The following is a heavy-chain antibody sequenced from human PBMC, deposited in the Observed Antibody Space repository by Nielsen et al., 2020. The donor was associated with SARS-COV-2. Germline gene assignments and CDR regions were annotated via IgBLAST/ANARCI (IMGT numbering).Heavy chain of an antibody. D-gene: IGHD5-18*01. CDR2: ISGSGGST. CDR3: ARVFFARGYSYGLGY. Sequence: GESLKISCAASGFTFSSYAMSWVRQAPGKGLEWVSAISGSGGSTYYADSVKGRFTISRDNSKNTLYLQMNSLRAEDTAVYYCARVFFARGYSYGLGYWGQGTLVTVSS. CDR1: GFTFSSYA. V-gene: IGHV3-23*01. J-gene: IGHJ4*02.